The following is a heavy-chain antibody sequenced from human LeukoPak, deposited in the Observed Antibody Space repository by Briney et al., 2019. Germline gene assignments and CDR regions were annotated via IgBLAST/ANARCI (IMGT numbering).Heavy chain of an antibody. J-gene: IGHJ4*02. CDR3: ARDWGRRYSSGWYGDFDY. CDR2: ISYDGSDK. D-gene: IGHD6-19*01. Sequence: GRSLRLSCAASGFTFSNYAMHWVRQAPGKGLEWVTVISYDGSDKYYADSVKGRFTISRDNSKNTLYLQMNSLRPEDTAVYYCARDWGRRYSSGWYGDFDYWGQGTLVTVSS. V-gene: IGHV3-30-3*01. CDR1: GFTFSNYA.